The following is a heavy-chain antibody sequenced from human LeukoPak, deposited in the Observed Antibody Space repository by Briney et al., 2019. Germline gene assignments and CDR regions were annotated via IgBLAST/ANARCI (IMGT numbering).Heavy chain of an antibody. CDR2: ISSSSSYI. CDR3: ARTLLIAAALPGFDY. CDR1: GFTFSSYS. V-gene: IGHV3-21*01. Sequence: PGGSLILSCAASGFTFSSYSMNWVRQAPGKGLEWVSSISSSSSYIYYADSVKGRFTISRDNAKNSLYLQMNSLRAEDTAVYYCARTLLIAAALPGFDYWGQGTLVTVSS. D-gene: IGHD6-13*01. J-gene: IGHJ4*02.